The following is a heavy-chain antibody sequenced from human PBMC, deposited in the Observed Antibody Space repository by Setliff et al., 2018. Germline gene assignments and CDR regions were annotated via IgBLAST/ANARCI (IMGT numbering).Heavy chain of an antibody. CDR3: ARGGTFRYFDY. Sequence: SETLSLTCTVSGLSISTNRYYWGWLRQPPGRGLELIGLMHSDGATYSNPSLQSRVTLSLDASRSQFSLKLRSVTAADTAVYYCARGGTFRYFDYWGQGTLVTVSS. D-gene: IGHD5-12*01. CDR1: GLSISTNRYY. CDR2: MHSDGAT. V-gene: IGHV4-39*07. J-gene: IGHJ4*02.